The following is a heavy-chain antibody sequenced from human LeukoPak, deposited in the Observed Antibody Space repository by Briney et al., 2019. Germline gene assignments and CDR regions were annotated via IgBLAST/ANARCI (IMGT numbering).Heavy chain of an antibody. J-gene: IGHJ3*02. CDR2: ISYDGSNK. CDR1: GFTFSSYG. Sequence: PGGSLRLSCAASGFTFSSYGMHWVRQAPGKGLEWVAVISYDGSNKYYADSVKGRFTISRDNSKNTLYLQMNSLRAEDTAVYYCAKEDGYTSNGAFDIWGQGTMVTVS. V-gene: IGHV3-30*18. CDR3: AKEDGYTSNGAFDI. D-gene: IGHD5-24*01.